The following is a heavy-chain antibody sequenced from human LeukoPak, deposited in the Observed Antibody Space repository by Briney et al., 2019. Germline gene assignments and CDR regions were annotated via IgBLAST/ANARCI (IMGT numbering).Heavy chain of an antibody. V-gene: IGHV3-11*05. Sequence: GGSLRLSCTASGFTFSDYYMTWIRQAPGKGLEWLSYVSTDSAYTNYAGSVKGRFTISRDNAKSSLYLQLNSLTAEDTAVYYCTREDNWYFDLWGRGTLVIVSS. CDR1: GFTFSDYY. CDR3: TREDNWYFDL. CDR2: VSTDSAYT. J-gene: IGHJ2*01.